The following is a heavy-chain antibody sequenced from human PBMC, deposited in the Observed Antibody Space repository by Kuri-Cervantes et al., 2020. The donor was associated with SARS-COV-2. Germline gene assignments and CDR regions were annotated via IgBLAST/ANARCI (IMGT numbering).Heavy chain of an antibody. CDR1: GFTFSSYS. CDR2: ISSSSSYI. D-gene: IGHD5-12*01. J-gene: IGHJ4*02. CDR3: ARELTKYSGYDC. Sequence: GESLKISCAASGFTFSSYSMNWVRQAPGKGLEWVSSISSSSSYIYYADSVKGRFTISRDNAKNSLYLQMNSLRAEDTAVYYCARELTKYSGYDCWGQGTPVTVSS. V-gene: IGHV3-21*01.